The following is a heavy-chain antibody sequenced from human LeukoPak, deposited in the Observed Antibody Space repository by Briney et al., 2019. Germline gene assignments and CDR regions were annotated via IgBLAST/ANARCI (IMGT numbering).Heavy chain of an antibody. Sequence: PGGSLRLSCAASRCTISDYYIIWIRQAPGKGLELVSYISSSGSTIYYASFEKGLYTISRDNAKNSLYVQMNSPGAEDTAVYYCARDFAFGDGYLVVWGKGTTVTVSS. J-gene: IGHJ6*03. CDR3: ARDFAFGDGYLVV. CDR2: ISSSGSTI. V-gene: IGHV3-11*04. CDR1: RCTISDYY. D-gene: IGHD3-3*01.